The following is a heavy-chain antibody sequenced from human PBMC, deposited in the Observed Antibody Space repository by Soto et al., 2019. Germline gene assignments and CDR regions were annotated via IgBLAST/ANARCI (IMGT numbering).Heavy chain of an antibody. J-gene: IGHJ5*02. Sequence: EVQLLQSGGHLVRPGGSLRLSCVASGFTFSDDVMTWVRQAPEKGLEWVSTISVGGGSAYYAYSVKGRCAISRDNSKNPLYRQLTSLRAEYTAVYYCVKDRAQQLILGLCLDPWGQGTLVTVSS. CDR2: ISVGGGSA. D-gene: IGHD6-13*01. CDR1: GFTFSDDV. V-gene: IGHV3-23*01. CDR3: VKDRAQQLILGLCLDP.